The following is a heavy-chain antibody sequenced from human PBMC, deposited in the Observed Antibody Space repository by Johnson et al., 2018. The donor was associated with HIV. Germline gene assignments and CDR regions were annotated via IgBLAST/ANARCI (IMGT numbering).Heavy chain of an antibody. D-gene: IGHD1-14*01. CDR3: ARPTKPGDAFDI. Sequence: QVQLVESGGGVVQPGRSLRLSCAASGFTFTSYAMHWVRQAPGKGLEWVALISYDGSNKYYADSVRGRFTISRDNSKNTLYLQINSLRADDTAVYYCARPTKPGDAFDIWGQGTMVTVSS. CDR2: ISYDGSNK. CDR1: GFTFTSYA. J-gene: IGHJ3*02. V-gene: IGHV3-30-3*01.